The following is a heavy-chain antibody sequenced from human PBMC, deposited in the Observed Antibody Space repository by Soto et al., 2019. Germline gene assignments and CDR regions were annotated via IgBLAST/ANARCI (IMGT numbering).Heavy chain of an antibody. CDR2: IFYSGST. V-gene: IGHV4-39*01. D-gene: IGHD6-13*01. CDR3: ARHVQTAAGHYYYGMDV. Sequence: QLQLQESGPGLVKPSETLSLTCSVSGGSISSSSYFWGWIRQPPGKGLEWIGTIFYSGSTYYNPSLKSRVTLSVDTSKTQFSLNLSSVTAADTALYYCARHVQTAAGHYYYGMDVWGQGTTVTVSS. CDR1: GGSISSSSYF. J-gene: IGHJ6*02.